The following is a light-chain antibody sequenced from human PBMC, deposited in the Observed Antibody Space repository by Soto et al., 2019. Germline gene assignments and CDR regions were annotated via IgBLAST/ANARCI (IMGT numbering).Light chain of an antibody. J-gene: IGKJ2*02. CDR2: GAS. CDR3: QQYNNWPPWT. Sequence: EIVMTQSPATLSVSPGERATLSCRASQSVSSNLAWYQQKPGQAPRLLIYGASTRPTGIPARCSGSRSGTEFTLTISSLQSEDFAVYYCQQYNNWPPWTFGQGTKLEIK. V-gene: IGKV3-15*01. CDR1: QSVSSN.